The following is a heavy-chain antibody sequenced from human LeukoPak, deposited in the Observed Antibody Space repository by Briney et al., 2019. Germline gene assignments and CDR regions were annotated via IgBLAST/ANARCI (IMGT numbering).Heavy chain of an antibody. V-gene: IGHV1-8*02. Sequence: GASVEVSCKASGYSFTAQYMHWLRQAPGQGLEWMGYMNPASGNTGYAQKFQGRVTMTTDTSISTAYMELSSLRSEDTAVYYCARVPREIASIWGQGTMVTVSS. CDR1: GYSFTAQY. J-gene: IGHJ3*02. CDR2: MNPASGNT. D-gene: IGHD3-16*02. CDR3: ARVPREIASI.